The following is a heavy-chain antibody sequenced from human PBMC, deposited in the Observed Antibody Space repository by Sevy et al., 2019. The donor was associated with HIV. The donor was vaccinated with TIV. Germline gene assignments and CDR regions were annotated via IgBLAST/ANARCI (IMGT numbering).Heavy chain of an antibody. CDR1: GFIFSNAW. Sequence: GGSLRLSCGASGFIFSNAWMSWVRQAPGKGLEWVGRIKSKADGGTPDYAAPVKGTFTMSRDDSRNTLYLQMNNLRTVDTAVYYCGYSEYGYYYDYWGQGTLVTVSS. CDR2: IKSKADGGTP. V-gene: IGHV3-15*01. J-gene: IGHJ4*02. CDR3: GYSEYGYYYDY. D-gene: IGHD1-26*01.